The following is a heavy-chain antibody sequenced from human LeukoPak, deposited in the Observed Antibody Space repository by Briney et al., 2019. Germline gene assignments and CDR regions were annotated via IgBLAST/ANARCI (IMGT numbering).Heavy chain of an antibody. CDR3: AKGKQQLVLWYFDL. CDR2: ISGSGGST. Sequence: PGGSLRLSCAASGFTFSSYAMSWVRQAPGKGLEWVSAISGSGGSTYYADSVKGRFTISRGNSKNTLYLQMNSLRAEDTAVYYCAKGKQQLVLWYFDLWGRGTLVTVSS. CDR1: GFTFSSYA. V-gene: IGHV3-23*01. J-gene: IGHJ2*01. D-gene: IGHD6-13*01.